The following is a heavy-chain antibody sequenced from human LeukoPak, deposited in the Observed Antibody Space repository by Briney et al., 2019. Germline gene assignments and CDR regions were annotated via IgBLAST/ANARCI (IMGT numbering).Heavy chain of an antibody. D-gene: IGHD3-9*01. CDR1: GGSISSSSYY. Sequence: SETLSLTCTVSGGSISSSSYYWGWIRQPPGKGLEWIGSVYYTGASYYNPSLKSRVTISIDTSKKHFSLKLTSVTAADTAVYYCARGLKLRYFDWLFHDAFDIWGQGTMVTVSS. V-gene: IGHV4-39*07. CDR2: VYYTGAS. CDR3: ARGLKLRYFDWLFHDAFDI. J-gene: IGHJ3*02.